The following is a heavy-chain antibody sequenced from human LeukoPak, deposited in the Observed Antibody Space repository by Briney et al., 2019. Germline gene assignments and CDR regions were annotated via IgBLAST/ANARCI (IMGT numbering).Heavy chain of an antibody. Sequence: ERLSPTSALYGGSPISYYGSCNRPPPEGGLEWIGEINHSVSTNYTPSLKRRVTISVDTSKNQFSLKLSSVSAADTAVYYCARDAVVVVPAATGAVAGPYYFDYWGQGTLVTVSS. CDR2: INHSVST. CDR1: GGSPISYY. V-gene: IGHV4-34*01. CDR3: ARDAVVVVPAATGAVAGPYYFDY. J-gene: IGHJ4*02. D-gene: IGHD2-2*01.